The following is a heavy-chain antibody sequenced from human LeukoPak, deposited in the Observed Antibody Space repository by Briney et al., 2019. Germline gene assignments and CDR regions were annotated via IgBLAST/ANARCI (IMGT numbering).Heavy chain of an antibody. Sequence: SETLSLTCTVSGGSISSYYWSWIRQPPGKGLEWIGYIYYSGSTNYNPSLKSRVTISVDTSKNQFSLKLSSVTAADTAVYYCARVEATVTTVRNWFDPWGQGTLVTVSS. CDR3: ARVEATVTTVRNWFDP. D-gene: IGHD4-17*01. V-gene: IGHV4-59*01. CDR1: GGSISSYY. J-gene: IGHJ5*02. CDR2: IYYSGST.